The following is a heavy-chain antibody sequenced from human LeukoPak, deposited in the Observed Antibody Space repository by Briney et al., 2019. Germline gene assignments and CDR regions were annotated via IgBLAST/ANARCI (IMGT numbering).Heavy chain of an antibody. D-gene: IGHD4-23*01. CDR3: ARDLGGTSSSENWFDP. J-gene: IGHJ5*02. Sequence: SETLSLTCTVSGGSISSYYWSWIRQPAGKGLEWIGRIYTSGSTNYNPSLKSRVTMSVDTSKNQFSLKLSSVTAADTAVYYCARDLGGTSSSENWFDPWGQGTLVTVSS. V-gene: IGHV4-4*07. CDR2: IYTSGST. CDR1: GGSISSYY.